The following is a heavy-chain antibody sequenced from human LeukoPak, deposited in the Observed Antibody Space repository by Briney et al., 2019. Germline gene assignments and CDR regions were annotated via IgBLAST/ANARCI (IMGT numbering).Heavy chain of an antibody. CDR3: AALRGYSYGYSGY. CDR1: GYTFTGYY. CDR2: INPNSGGT. D-gene: IGHD5-18*01. J-gene: IGHJ4*02. V-gene: IGHV1-2*06. Sequence: ASVKVSCKASGYTFTGYYMHWVRQAPGQGREWMGRINPNSGGTNYAQKFQGRVTMTRDTSISTAYMELSRLRSDDTAVYYCAALRGYSYGYSGYWGQGTLVTVSS.